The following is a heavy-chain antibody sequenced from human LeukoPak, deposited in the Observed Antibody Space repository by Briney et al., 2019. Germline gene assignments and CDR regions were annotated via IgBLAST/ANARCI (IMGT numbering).Heavy chain of an antibody. CDR2: ITSRNTYV. Sequence: GGSLRLSCTASGFTFSTYTMHWVRQAPGKGLEWVSSITSRNTYVFISDSVRGRFTISRDNAKNSLYLQMNSLRDEDTAVYYCVRDGCRGGSCHYVNWFDPWGQGTPVTVSS. D-gene: IGHD2-15*01. V-gene: IGHV3-21*06. J-gene: IGHJ5*02. CDR1: GFTFSTYT. CDR3: VRDGCRGGSCHYVNWFDP.